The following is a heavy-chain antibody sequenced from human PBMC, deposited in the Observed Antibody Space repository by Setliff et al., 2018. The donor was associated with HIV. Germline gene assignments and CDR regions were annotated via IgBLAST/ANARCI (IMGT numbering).Heavy chain of an antibody. D-gene: IGHD2-21*02. CDR3: TRDLWGDDYYYNNMDV. CDR2: IYNSGYT. V-gene: IGHV4-39*02. Sequence: PSETLSLTCTVSGGSISSGNYYWGWIRQPPEKGLEWIGSIYNSGYTHYSPSLKSRVTISVDTSKNQFSLGLTSVTAADTAVYYCTRDLWGDDYYYNNMDVWGKGTTVTVSS. CDR1: GGSISSGNYY. J-gene: IGHJ6*03.